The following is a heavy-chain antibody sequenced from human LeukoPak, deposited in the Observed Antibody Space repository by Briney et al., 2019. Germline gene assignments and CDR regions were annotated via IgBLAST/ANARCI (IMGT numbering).Heavy chain of an antibody. CDR2: SNPNSGGT. D-gene: IGHD2-2*01. J-gene: IGHJ5*02. Sequence: GASVKVSCKASGYTFTGYYMHWVRQAPGQGLEWMGWSNPNSGGTNYAQNFQGRVTMTRDTSISTAYMELCRLRSDDTAVYYCARDTLPAAIWWFDPWGQGTLVTASS. CDR1: GYTFTGYY. CDR3: ARDTLPAAIWWFDP. V-gene: IGHV1-2*02.